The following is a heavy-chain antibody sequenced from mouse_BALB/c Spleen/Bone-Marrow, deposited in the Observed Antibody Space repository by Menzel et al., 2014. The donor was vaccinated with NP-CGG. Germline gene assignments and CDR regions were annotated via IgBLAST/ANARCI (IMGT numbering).Heavy chain of an antibody. CDR2: IRLKSNNYAT. D-gene: IGHD1-1*01. CDR3: TRSLRLFDY. J-gene: IGHJ2*01. Sequence: EVQGVESGGGLVQPGGSMKLSCVASGFTFSNYWMNWVRQSPEKGLEWVAEIRLKSNNYATHYAESVKGRFTISRDYSKSSVFLQMNNLRAEYTGIYYCTRSLRLFDYWGQGTTLTVSS. CDR1: GFTFSNYW. V-gene: IGHV6-6*02.